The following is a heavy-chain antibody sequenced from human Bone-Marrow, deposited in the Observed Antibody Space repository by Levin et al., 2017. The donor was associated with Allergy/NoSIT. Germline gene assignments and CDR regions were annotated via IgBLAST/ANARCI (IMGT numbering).Heavy chain of an antibody. J-gene: IGHJ6*02. CDR3: ATTPPLYSGSYYHYYYGMDV. CDR1: GYTLTELS. D-gene: IGHD1-26*01. CDR2: FDPEDGET. V-gene: IGHV1-24*01. Sequence: ASVKVSCKVSGYTLTELSMHWVRQAPGKGLEWMGGFDPEDGETIYAQKFQGRVTMTEDTSTDTAYMELSSLRSEDTAVYYCATTPPLYSGSYYHYYYGMDVWGQGTTVTVSS.